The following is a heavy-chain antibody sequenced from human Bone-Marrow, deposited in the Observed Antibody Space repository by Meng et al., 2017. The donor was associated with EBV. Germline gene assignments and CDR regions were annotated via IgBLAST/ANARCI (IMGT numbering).Heavy chain of an antibody. Sequence: QLEVQGSGPGLVNPSETLSLICTVSGASITTPNYYWGWIRQPPGKGLEWIGTFYSVTTTFYNPSLRSRLAISVDTSKNQFSLRLTSLTAADTAVYYCVRGYDYGDYVDYWGQGTLVTVSS. CDR2: FYSVTTT. CDR3: VRGYDYGDYVDY. V-gene: IGHV4-39*07. J-gene: IGHJ4*02. CDR1: GASITTPNYY. D-gene: IGHD4-17*01.